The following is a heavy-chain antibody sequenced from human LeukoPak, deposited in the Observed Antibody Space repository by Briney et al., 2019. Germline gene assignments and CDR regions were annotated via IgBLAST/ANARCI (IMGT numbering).Heavy chain of an antibody. CDR1: GGSISSSSYY. CDR3: ARVLSLGYYSLPHFDY. J-gene: IGHJ4*02. V-gene: IGHV4-39*01. Sequence: SETLSLTCTVSGGSISSSSYYWGWIRQPPGKGLEWIGSIYYSGSTYYNPALKGRVTISVDTTKNQFSLKLSSVTAADTAVYYCARVLSLGYYSLPHFDYWGQGTLVTVSS. D-gene: IGHD3-22*01. CDR2: IYYSGST.